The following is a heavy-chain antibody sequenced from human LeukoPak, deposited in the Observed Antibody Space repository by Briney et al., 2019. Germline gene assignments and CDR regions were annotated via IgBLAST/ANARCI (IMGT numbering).Heavy chain of an antibody. J-gene: IGHJ3*02. CDR2: IVSGGST. V-gene: IGHV3-23*01. D-gene: IGHD5-18*01. CDR1: GFAFSSCV. CDR3: AKAHMVTDAFDI. Sequence: GGSLRLSCAASGFAFSSCVMSWVRQAPGKGLEWVSSIVSGGSTYYADSVKGRFTISRDNSKNTLYLQMNSLRAEDTAVYYCAKAHMVTDAFDIWGQGTMVTVSS.